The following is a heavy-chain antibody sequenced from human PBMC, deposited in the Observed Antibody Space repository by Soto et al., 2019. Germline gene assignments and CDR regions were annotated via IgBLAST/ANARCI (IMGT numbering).Heavy chain of an antibody. J-gene: IGHJ4*02. CDR3: AKDAVERYFDWLSPGGSRPAPENYFDY. V-gene: IGHV3-23*01. D-gene: IGHD3-9*01. Sequence: GGSLRLSCAASGFTFSSYAMSWVRQAPGKGLEWVSAISGSGGSTYYADSVKGRFTISRDNSKNTLYLQMNSLRAEDTAVYYCAKDAVERYFDWLSPGGSRPAPENYFDYWGQGTLVTSPQ. CDR2: ISGSGGST. CDR1: GFTFSSYA.